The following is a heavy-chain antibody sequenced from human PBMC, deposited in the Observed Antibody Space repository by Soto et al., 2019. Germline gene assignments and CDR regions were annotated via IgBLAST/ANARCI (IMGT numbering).Heavy chain of an antibody. CDR1: GYTYTSYG. CDR2: ISAYNGNT. Sequence: ASVKVSCKASGYTYTSYGISWVRHAPGQGLEWMGWISAYNGNTNYAQKLQGRVTMTTDTSTSTAYMELRSLRSDDTAVYYCARESFAGANTDYWGQGTLVTVSS. CDR3: ARESFAGANTDY. D-gene: IGHD2-15*01. J-gene: IGHJ4*02. V-gene: IGHV1-18*01.